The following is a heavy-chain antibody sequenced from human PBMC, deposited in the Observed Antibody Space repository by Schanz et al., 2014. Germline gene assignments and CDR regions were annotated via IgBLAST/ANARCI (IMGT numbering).Heavy chain of an antibody. CDR3: ARDVGDSGLDY. CDR2: INHSGRT. J-gene: IGHJ4*02. V-gene: IGHV4-34*01. CDR1: GGSISGYY. D-gene: IGHD2-15*01. Sequence: QVQLQQWGAGLLKPSETLSLTCAVYGGSISGYYWNWIRQSPGKGLEWIGEINHSGRTNYNPSLKGRVTLSKDTSKNLFSLKLGSVTAADTAVYYWARDVGDSGLDYWGQGPLVTVSS.